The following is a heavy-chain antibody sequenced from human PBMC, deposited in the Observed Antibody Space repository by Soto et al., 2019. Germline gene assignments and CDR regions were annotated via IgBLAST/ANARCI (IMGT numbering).Heavy chain of an antibody. CDR2: LSGSSLNT. Sequence: EVRLLESGGGLVQPGGSLRLSCEASGFTFGNYGMTWVRQGPGRGLEWVSALSGSSLNTYYADSVKGRFTISRDNSKNTMYLEMNSLRVDDTAVYYCTTQFFLSSRKPPEDVWGQGTPVAVSS. V-gene: IGHV3-23*01. CDR1: GFTFGNYG. CDR3: TTQFFLSSRKPPEDV. J-gene: IGHJ6*02.